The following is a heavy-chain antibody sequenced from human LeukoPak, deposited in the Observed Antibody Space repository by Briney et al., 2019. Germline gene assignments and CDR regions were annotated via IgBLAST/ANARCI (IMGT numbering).Heavy chain of an antibody. J-gene: IGHJ4*02. CDR1: GHSLNAYY. D-gene: IGHD3-22*01. Sequence: SQTLSPTCALYGHSLNAYYWACIRHPPGRGLEWIGEIDRGGSTNYDPSLKSRVTISVDTPKNQFSLKVNSVPAADTAVYYCARRRGRGSGYYRFDSWGQGTLVSVSS. CDR3: ARRRGRGSGYYRFDS. CDR2: IDRGGST. V-gene: IGHV4-34*01.